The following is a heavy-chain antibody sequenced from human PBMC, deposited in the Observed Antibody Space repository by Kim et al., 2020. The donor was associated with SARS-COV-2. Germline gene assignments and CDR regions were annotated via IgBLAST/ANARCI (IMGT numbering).Heavy chain of an antibody. V-gene: IGHV1-46*01. CDR2: INPRDHGT. D-gene: IGHD2-15*01. CDR3: ARDNSASGNSWWVEF. J-gene: IGHJ1*01. CDR1: GYIFTNSW. Sequence: ASVKVSCKTSGYIFTNSWIHWVRQAPGQGLEWVAIINPRDHGTLYAQKFQGRVTVTSDTSTSTVYMEISGLRSDDTALYFCARDNSASGNSWWVEFWGQGTLVTVSS.